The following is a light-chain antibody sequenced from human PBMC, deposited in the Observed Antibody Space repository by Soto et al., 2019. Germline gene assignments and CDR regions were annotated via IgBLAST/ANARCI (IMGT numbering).Light chain of an antibody. J-gene: IGLJ2*01. Sequence: QSVLTQPPSVSAAPGQKVTISCSGSSSNIGNNYVSWYQQLPGTAPKLLIYKNNERPPGIPDRFSGSKSGTSATLGITGLQTGDEADYYCGTLDSSLRAAGVFGGRTKLTVL. CDR1: SSNIGNNY. CDR2: KNN. V-gene: IGLV1-51*02. CDR3: GTLDSSLRAAGV.